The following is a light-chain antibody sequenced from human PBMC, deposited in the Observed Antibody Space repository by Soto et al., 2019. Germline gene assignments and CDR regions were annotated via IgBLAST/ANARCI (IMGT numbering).Light chain of an antibody. CDR2: VAS. J-gene: IGKJ1*01. Sequence: EILMTHSPATLSVSPGERATLSCRAIQSVAGDLAWYQQKPGQAPRLLISVASTRATGIPARFSGSGSGSDFTLTISRLQSEDFAVYYCQQYSNWPPTFGQGIKV. CDR1: QSVAGD. CDR3: QQYSNWPPT. V-gene: IGKV3-15*01.